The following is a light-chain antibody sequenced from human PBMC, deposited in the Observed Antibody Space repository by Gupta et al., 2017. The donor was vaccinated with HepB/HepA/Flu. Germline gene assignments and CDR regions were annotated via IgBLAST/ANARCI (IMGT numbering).Light chain of an antibody. V-gene: IGKV1-39*01. J-gene: IGKJ5*01. CDR3: QQSYSTLPT. CDR2: AAS. Sequence: DIQMTQSPSSLSASVGDRVTITCRASQSISSYLNWYQQKPGKATKLLIYAASSLQSGVPSRFSGSGSGTDFTLTISSLQPEDFATYYCQQSYSTLPTFGQGTRLEIK. CDR1: QSISSY.